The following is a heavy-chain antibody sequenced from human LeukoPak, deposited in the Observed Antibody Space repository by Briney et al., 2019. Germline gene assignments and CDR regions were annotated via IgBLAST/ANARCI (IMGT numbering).Heavy chain of an antibody. V-gene: IGHV3-9*01. CDR2: ISWNSDDT. CDR1: GFTFDDYA. D-gene: IGHD3-22*01. CDR3: AKDFGSSGYNG. Sequence: GGSLRLSCAASGFTFDDYAMHWVWQVPGKGLEWVSGISWNSDDTGYADSVRGRFTISRDNAKNSLYLQTNSLRPEDTALYYCAKDFGSSGYNGWGQGTLVTVSS. J-gene: IGHJ4*02.